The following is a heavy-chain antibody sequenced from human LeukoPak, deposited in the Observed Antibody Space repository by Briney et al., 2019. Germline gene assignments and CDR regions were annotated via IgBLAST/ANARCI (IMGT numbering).Heavy chain of an antibody. J-gene: IGHJ4*02. V-gene: IGHV3-43D*03. D-gene: IGHD3-22*01. CDR2: ISWDGGST. CDR3: AKDATYYYDSSGYYPDY. CDR1: GFTFDDYA. Sequence: GGSLRLSCAASGFTFDDYAMHWVRQAPGKGLEWVSLISWDGGSTYYADSVKGRFTISRDNSKNSLYLQMNSLRAEDTALYYCAKDATYYYDSSGYYPDYXGQGTLVTVSX.